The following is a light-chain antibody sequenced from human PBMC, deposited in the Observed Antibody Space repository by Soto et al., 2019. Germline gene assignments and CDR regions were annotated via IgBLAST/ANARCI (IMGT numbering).Light chain of an antibody. CDR1: QSVSSN. J-gene: IGKJ1*01. Sequence: EIGLTQSPATLSVSPGERATLSCRASQSVSSNLAWYQQKPGQAPRLLIYDVSTRATDVPDRFSGSGSGADFTLSISRLEPEDFAVYYCQQYGSSPPRTFGQGTKV. CDR2: DVS. CDR3: QQYGSSPPRT. V-gene: IGKV3-20*01.